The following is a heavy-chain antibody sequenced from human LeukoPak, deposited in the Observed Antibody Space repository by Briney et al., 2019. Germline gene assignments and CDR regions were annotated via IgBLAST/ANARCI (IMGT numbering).Heavy chain of an antibody. CDR2: INWNGGST. J-gene: IGHJ4*02. D-gene: IGHD6-19*01. CDR3: ARVSDISVAAYFDY. CDR1: GFTFDDYG. Sequence: PGGSLRLSCAASGFTFDDYGLSWVRQARGKGLEWVSTINWNGGSTGYADSVKGRFTISRDNAKNSLYLQMNSLRAEDTALYYCARVSDISVAAYFDYWGQGTLVTVSS. V-gene: IGHV3-20*04.